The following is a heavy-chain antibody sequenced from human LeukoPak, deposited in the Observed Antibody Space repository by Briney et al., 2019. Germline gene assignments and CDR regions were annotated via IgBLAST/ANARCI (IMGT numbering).Heavy chain of an antibody. CDR3: AREPSGGWTLNVFDL. CDR2: MKGEGTTT. J-gene: IGHJ3*01. D-gene: IGHD2-15*01. CDR1: GFTLSHYW. Sequence: PGGSLRLSCEASGFTLSHYWMHWLRQVRGKGRFWVARMKGEGTTTTYADRVKGLFTISRDNDKNMVSLQMQSISDDDTAVYYCAREPSGGWTLNVFDLWGQGTMVTVSS. V-gene: IGHV3-74*03.